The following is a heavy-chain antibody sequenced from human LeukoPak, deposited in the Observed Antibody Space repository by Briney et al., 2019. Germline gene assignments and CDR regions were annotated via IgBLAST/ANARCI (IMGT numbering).Heavy chain of an antibody. Sequence: GGSLRLSCAASGFTFSSYAMSWVRQAPGNGLEWVSAISGSGSSTYYADSVKGRFTISRDNSKNTLYLQMNSLRAEDTAVYYCAKYRSGWYLLDYWGQGTLVTVSS. V-gene: IGHV3-23*01. D-gene: IGHD6-19*01. CDR3: AKYRSGWYLLDY. CDR2: ISGSGSST. CDR1: GFTFSSYA. J-gene: IGHJ4*02.